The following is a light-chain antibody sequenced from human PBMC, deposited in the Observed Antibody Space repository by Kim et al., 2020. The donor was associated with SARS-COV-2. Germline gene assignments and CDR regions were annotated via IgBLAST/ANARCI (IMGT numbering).Light chain of an antibody. Sequence: DISMTQSPSSLSASVGDRVTITCQASHDISNYLNWYQQKPGKAPKLVIYDTSNLETGVPSRFSGSGSGTDFTFTISSLQPEDIATYYGQQFDTLPLTFGGETKVDIK. CDR3: QQFDTLPLT. J-gene: IGKJ4*01. CDR1: HDISNY. CDR2: DTS. V-gene: IGKV1-33*01.